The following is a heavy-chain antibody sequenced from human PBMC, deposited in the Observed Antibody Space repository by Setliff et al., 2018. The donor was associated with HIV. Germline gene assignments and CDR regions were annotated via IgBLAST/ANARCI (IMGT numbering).Heavy chain of an antibody. CDR1: GFSLSISGVG. D-gene: IGHD3-3*01. CDR2: IYWTDDK. Sequence: SGPTLVNPPQTLTLTCTFSGFSLSISGVGVGWIRQPPGQALEWLALIYWTDDKRYSPSLKSRLTITKDTSKNQVVLTMTNMDPVDTATYYCAHSRTIFGGVISDTCFDDWGKGTLVTVSS. V-gene: IGHV2-5*01. CDR3: AHSRTIFGGVISDTCFDD. J-gene: IGHJ4*02.